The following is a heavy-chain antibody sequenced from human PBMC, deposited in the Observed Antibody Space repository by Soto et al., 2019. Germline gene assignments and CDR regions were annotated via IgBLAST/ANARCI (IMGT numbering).Heavy chain of an antibody. CDR1: GYTFTSYA. D-gene: IGHD2-15*01. V-gene: IGHV1-3*01. J-gene: IGHJ4*02. Sequence: ASLKVSCKASGYTFTSYAMHWVRQAPGQRLEWMGWINAGNGNTKYSQKFQGRVTITTDTSTSTAYMELRSLRSDDTAVYYCARDRSVGVVAATPFDYCGQGTLVTVSS. CDR2: INAGNGNT. CDR3: ARDRSVGVVAATPFDY.